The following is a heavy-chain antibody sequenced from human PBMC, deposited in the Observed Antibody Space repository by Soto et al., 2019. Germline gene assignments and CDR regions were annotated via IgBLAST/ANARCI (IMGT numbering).Heavy chain of an antibody. D-gene: IGHD6-19*01. CDR3: ARENIGSGSPGDGWFDP. CDR1: GGTFSSYA. CDR2: IIPIFGTA. J-gene: IGHJ5*02. Sequence: QVQLVQSGAEVKKPGSSVKVYCKASGGTFSSYAISWVRQAPGQGLEWMGGIIPIFGTANYAQKFQGRVTITADESTSTAYMELSSLRSEDTAVYYCARENIGSGSPGDGWFDPWGQGTLVTVSS. V-gene: IGHV1-69*01.